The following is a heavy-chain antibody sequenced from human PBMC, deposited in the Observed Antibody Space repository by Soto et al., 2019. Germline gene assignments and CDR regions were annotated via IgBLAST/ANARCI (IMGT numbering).Heavy chain of an antibody. CDR2: ISGSGGST. J-gene: IGHJ3*02. V-gene: IGHV3-23*01. D-gene: IGHD3-10*01. CDR1: GFTFSSYA. CDR3: AKRQYYYGSGSYYIGAFDI. Sequence: GGSLRLSCAASGFTFSSYAMSGVRQAPGKGLEWVSAISGSGGSTYYADSVKGRFTISRDNSKNTLYLQMNSLRAEDTAVYYCAKRQYYYGSGSYYIGAFDIWGQGTMVTVSS.